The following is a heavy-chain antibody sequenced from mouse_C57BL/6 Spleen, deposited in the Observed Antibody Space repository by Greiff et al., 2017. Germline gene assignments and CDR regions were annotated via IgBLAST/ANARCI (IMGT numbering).Heavy chain of an antibody. CDR1: GYTFTSYW. V-gene: IGHV1-69*01. CDR3: ARAIYDGYYGFAY. J-gene: IGHJ3*01. CDR2: IDPSDSYT. D-gene: IGHD2-3*01. Sequence: QVQLKQPGAELVMPGASVKLSCKASGYTFTSYWMHWVKQRPGQGLEWIGEIDPSDSYTNYNQKFKGKSTLTVDKSSSTAYMQLSSLTSEDSAVYYCARAIYDGYYGFAYWGQGTLVTVSA.